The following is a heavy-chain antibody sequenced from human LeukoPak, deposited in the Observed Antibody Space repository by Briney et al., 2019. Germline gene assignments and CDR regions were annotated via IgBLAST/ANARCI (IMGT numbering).Heavy chain of an antibody. D-gene: IGHD3-22*01. CDR1: GGSISSYY. V-gene: IGHV4-59*01. Sequence: SETLSLTCTVSGGSISSYYWSWIRQPPGKGLEWIGYIYYSGSTNYNPSLKSRVTISVDTSKNQFSLKLSSVTAADTAVYYCAREDPRHMIVVVITGVYFDYWGQGTLVTVSS. J-gene: IGHJ4*02. CDR3: AREDPRHMIVVVITGVYFDY. CDR2: IYYSGST.